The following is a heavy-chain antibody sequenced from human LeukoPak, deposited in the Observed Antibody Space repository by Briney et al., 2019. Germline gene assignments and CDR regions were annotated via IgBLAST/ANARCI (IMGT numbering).Heavy chain of an antibody. CDR3: ATAGSSELLWDYAMDV. J-gene: IGHJ6*02. D-gene: IGHD3-10*01. Sequence: GFLELFFSTSWFTVSSNYFSLVRQAPGKGLEWVSLIYAGGRTYYADAVKGRFTISRHNSKNTLHLQMNSLRVEDTAVYYCATAGSSELLWDYAMDVWGQGTTVTVSS. CDR2: IYAGGRT. V-gene: IGHV3-53*04. CDR1: WFTVSSNY.